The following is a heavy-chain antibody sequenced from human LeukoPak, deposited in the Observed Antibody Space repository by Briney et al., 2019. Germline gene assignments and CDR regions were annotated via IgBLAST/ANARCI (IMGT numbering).Heavy chain of an antibody. V-gene: IGHV1-18*01. J-gene: IGHJ4*02. Sequence: ASVKVSCKASGYTFSHYNINWVRQAPGQGPEWMGWISVDGGNTEYAQNLQGRVCMTADTSTNTIYLELRSLTSDDTDVYYCARDRPPTHWGQGSLVIVSS. CDR2: ISVDGGNT. CDR1: GYTFSHYN. CDR3: ARDRPPTH. D-gene: IGHD4-17*01.